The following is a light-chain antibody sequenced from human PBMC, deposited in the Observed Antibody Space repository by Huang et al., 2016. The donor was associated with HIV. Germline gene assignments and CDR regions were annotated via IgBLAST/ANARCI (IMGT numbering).Light chain of an antibody. J-gene: IGKJ1*01. CDR1: QRVSSN. CDR2: GAS. Sequence: EIVMTQSPATLSVSPGERATLSCRASQRVSSNLAWYQQKPGQAPRLLIYGASTMATVISARVSGSGSGTEFTLTISSLQCEDFAVDFCQQYNNWPPWTFGQGTKVEIK. V-gene: IGKV3-15*01. CDR3: QQYNNWPPWT.